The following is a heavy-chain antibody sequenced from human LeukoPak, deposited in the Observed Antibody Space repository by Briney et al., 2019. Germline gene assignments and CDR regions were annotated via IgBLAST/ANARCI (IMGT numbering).Heavy chain of an antibody. CDR3: ARRSPYYDFWSGYYKAAGWFDP. Sequence: SETLSLTCAVYGGSFSGYYWSWIRQPPGKGLEWIGYIYYSGSTNYNPSLKSRVTISVDTSKNQFSLKLSSVTAADTAVYYCARRSPYYDFWSGYYKAAGWFDPWGQGTLVTVSS. CDR1: GGSFSGYY. V-gene: IGHV4-59*08. J-gene: IGHJ5*02. D-gene: IGHD3-3*01. CDR2: IYYSGST.